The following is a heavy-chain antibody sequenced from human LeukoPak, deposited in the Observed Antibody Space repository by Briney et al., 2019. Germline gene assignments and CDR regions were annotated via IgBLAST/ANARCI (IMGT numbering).Heavy chain of an antibody. CDR3: ARHAKAVLVRGAPQGPPRAFDV. Sequence: PSETLSLTCTVSGGSIGTYYWSWIRQSPGKRLEWMGYSHYSGTTIYNSSLKSRVTMSLDTSTNQFSLRLSSVTAADTALYYCARHAKAVLVRGAPQGPPRAFDVWGQGTVVTVSP. CDR2: SHYSGTT. CDR1: GGSIGTYY. V-gene: IGHV4-59*08. J-gene: IGHJ3*01. D-gene: IGHD3-10*01.